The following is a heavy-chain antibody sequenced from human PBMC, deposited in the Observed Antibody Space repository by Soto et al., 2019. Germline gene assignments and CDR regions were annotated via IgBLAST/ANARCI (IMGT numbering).Heavy chain of an antibody. J-gene: IGHJ6*02. D-gene: IGHD3-16*01. CDR3: AREWGIYYYYGMDV. CDR1: GYTFTGYY. CDR2: INPNSGGT. V-gene: IGHV1-2*04. Sequence: GASVKVSCKASGYTFTGYYMHWVRQAPGQGLEWMGWINPNSGGTNYAQKFQGWVTMTRDTFISTAYMELSRLRSDDTAVYYCAREWGIYYYYGMDVWGQGTTVTVSS.